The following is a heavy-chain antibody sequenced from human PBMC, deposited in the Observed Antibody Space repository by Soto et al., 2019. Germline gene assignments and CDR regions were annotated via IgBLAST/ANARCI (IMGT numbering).Heavy chain of an antibody. Sequence: GGSLRLSCAAAGFTFRNYAMSWFRQAPGKGLEWVSAIDRSGGTSYYADSVKGRFTISRDNAKNTLYLQMNSLRADDTAVYYCARGDCSAAGCYIHYYYGMDVWGQGTTVTVSS. V-gene: IGHV3-23*01. D-gene: IGHD2-2*02. CDR2: IDRSGGTS. J-gene: IGHJ6*02. CDR3: ARGDCSAAGCYIHYYYGMDV. CDR1: GFTFRNYA.